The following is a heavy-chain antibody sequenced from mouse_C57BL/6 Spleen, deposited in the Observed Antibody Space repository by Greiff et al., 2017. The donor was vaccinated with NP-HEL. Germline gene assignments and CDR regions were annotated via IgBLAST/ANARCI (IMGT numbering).Heavy chain of an antibody. CDR3: ARYRALSTVVATGAMDY. Sequence: EVQGVESGGGLVQPGGSLSLSCAASGFTFTDYYMSWVRQPPGKALEWLGFIRNKANGYTTEYSASVKGRFTISRDNSQSILYLQMNALRAEDSATYYCARYRALSTVVATGAMDYWGQGTSVTVSS. CDR2: IRNKANGYTT. V-gene: IGHV7-3*01. J-gene: IGHJ4*01. CDR1: GFTFTDYY. D-gene: IGHD1-1*01.